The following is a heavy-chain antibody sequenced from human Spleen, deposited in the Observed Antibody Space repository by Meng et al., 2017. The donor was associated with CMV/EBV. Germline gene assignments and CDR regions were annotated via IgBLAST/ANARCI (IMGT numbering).Heavy chain of an antibody. D-gene: IGHD5-12*01. CDR1: XVSFSSNIR. V-gene: IGHV4-4*02. J-gene: IGHJ5*02. Sequence: QVQLQESGPGLVKPSGXLSLTCGVPXVSFSSNIRWTWVRQPPGKGLEWIGDIDDSGSTNYNPSLNSRISISLDKSKNHFSLKVNSVTAADTAVYYCARGRFGVRGYSGYDHYYNWFDPWGQGTLVTVSS. CDR2: IDDSGST. CDR3: ARGRFGVRGYSGYDHYYNWFDP.